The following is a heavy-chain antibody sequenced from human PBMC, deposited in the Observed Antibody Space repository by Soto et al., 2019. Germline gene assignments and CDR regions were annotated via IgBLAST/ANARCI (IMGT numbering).Heavy chain of an antibody. Sequence: SQTLSLTCAISGDSVSSNSSAWNWIRQSPSRGLEWLGRTYYRSKWYNDYAVSVKSRITINPDTSKNQFSLQLNSVTPEDTAVYYCARGYDFWSGYPSEYFDYWGQGTLVTVSS. CDR2: TYYRSKWYN. CDR1: GDSVSSNSSA. V-gene: IGHV6-1*01. J-gene: IGHJ4*02. D-gene: IGHD3-3*01. CDR3: ARGYDFWSGYPSEYFDY.